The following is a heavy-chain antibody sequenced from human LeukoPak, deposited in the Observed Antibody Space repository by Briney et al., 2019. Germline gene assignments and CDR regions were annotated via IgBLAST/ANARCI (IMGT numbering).Heavy chain of an antibody. CDR2: ISYDGSNK. CDR1: GFTFSSYA. V-gene: IGHV3-30-3*01. D-gene: IGHD5/OR15-5a*01. CDR3: ARGGLRYRLNYFDY. Sequence: GGTLRLSSAASGFTFSSYAMHWDRQAPGKGLVWVAVISYDGSNKYYADSVKGRFTISRDNSKNTLYLQMNSLRAEDTAVYYCARGGLRYRLNYFDYWGQETLVTVS. J-gene: IGHJ4*02.